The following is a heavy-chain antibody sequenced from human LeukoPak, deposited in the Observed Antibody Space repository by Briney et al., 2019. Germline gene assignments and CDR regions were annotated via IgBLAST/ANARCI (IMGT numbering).Heavy chain of an antibody. J-gene: IGHJ4*02. CDR1: GGSISSSSYY. CDR3: ATSIPPFYY. D-gene: IGHD2/OR15-2a*01. V-gene: IGHV4-39*01. CDR2: INYSGST. Sequence: SETLSLTCTVSGGSISSSSYYWGWIRQPPGKGLEWIGIINYSGSTYYNPSLKSRVTISVDTSKNQFSLKLSPVTAADTAVYYCATSIPPFYYWGQGALVTVSS.